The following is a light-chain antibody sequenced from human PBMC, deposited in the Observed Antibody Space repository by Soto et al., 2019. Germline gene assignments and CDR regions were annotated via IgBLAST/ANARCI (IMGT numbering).Light chain of an antibody. V-gene: IGKV3-20*01. CDR2: RAS. CDR1: QRVSSSF. CDR3: QQYGSSFLYT. Sequence: EIVLTQSPGTLSLSPGDTATLSCRASQRVSSSFLAWYQQKPGQAPRLLIYRASTRATGIPDRFSGSGSGTDFTLTISRLEPEDFAVYYCQQYGSSFLYTFGQGTKLEIK. J-gene: IGKJ2*01.